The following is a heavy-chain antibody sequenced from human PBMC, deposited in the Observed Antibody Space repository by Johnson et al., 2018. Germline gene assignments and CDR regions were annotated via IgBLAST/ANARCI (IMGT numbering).Heavy chain of an antibody. CDR3: AKDLQGISYIFDI. CDR1: GLTIGTFG. J-gene: IGHJ3*02. D-gene: IGHD2-21*01. Sequence: QVQLLESGGGVVQPGRSLRLSCGASGLTIGTFGMHWVRQAPGKGLEWVAIISYDGSNKYYVDSVKGRFTISRDNSKNTVYLQMNSLRAEDTAGYYCAKDLQGISYIFDIWGQGTLVTVSS. CDR2: ISYDGSNK. V-gene: IGHV3-30*18.